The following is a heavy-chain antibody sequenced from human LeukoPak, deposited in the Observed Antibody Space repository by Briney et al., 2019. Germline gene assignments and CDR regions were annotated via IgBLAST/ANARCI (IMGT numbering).Heavy chain of an antibody. CDR1: GFTFSDHY. CDR3: ARNRASLDY. J-gene: IGHJ4*02. Sequence: PGGSLRLSCAASGFTFSDHYMSRIRQAPGKGLECVSYISTSSSYTNYADSVKGRFTISRDNARNSLYLQMNSLRAEDTAVYYCARNRASLDYWGQGALVTVSS. D-gene: IGHD2/OR15-2a*01. CDR2: ISTSSSYT. V-gene: IGHV3-11*06.